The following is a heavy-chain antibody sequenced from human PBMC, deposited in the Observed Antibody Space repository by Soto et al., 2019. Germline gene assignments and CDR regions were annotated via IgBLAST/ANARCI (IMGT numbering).Heavy chain of an antibody. D-gene: IGHD6-19*01. J-gene: IGHJ4*02. CDR3: AKDFGERSGCIDY. CDR1: GFTFSSYG. Sequence: VQLVESGGGVVKPGRSLRLSCAASGFTFSSYGLHWVRQAPGKGLEWVAVISYDGSDKYYPDSVKGRFTISRDNSKNPLYLQMNSLRAEDTAVYYCAKDFGERSGCIDYWGQGTLVTVSS. CDR2: ISYDGSDK. V-gene: IGHV3-30*18.